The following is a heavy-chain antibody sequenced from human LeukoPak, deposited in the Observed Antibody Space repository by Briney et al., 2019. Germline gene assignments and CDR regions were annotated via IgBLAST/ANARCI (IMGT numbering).Heavy chain of an antibody. J-gene: IGHJ5*02. CDR2: ISAYNGNT. D-gene: IGHD3-10*01. CDR3: ARERIGGGYNWFDP. Sequence: ASVKVSCKASGYTFTSYGISWVRQAPGQGLEWMGWISAYNGNTNYAQKLQGRVTMTTDTSTSTAYMVLRSLRSDDTAVYYCARERIGGGYNWFDPWGQGTLVTVSS. CDR1: GYTFTSYG. V-gene: IGHV1-18*01.